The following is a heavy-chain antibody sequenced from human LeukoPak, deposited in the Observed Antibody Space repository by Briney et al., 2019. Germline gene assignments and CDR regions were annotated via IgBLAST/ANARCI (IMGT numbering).Heavy chain of an antibody. D-gene: IGHD5-18*01. V-gene: IGHV3-30-3*01. J-gene: IGHJ4*02. Sequence: PGRSLRLSCAASGFTFSSYAMHWVRQAPGKGLEWVAVISYDGSNKYYADSVKGRFTISRDNSKNTLYLQTNSLRAEDTAVYYCALRPVDTAEGYFDYWGQGTLVTVSS. CDR2: ISYDGSNK. CDR3: ALRPVDTAEGYFDY. CDR1: GFTFSSYA.